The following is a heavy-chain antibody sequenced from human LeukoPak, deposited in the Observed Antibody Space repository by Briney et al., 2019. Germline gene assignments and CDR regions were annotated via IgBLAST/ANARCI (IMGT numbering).Heavy chain of an antibody. V-gene: IGHV1-18*04. CDR1: GYTFTSYG. J-gene: IGHJ6*04. D-gene: IGHD2-2*03. Sequence: ASVKVSCKASGYTFTSYGISWVRHAPGQGLEWMGWISAYNGNTNYAQKLQGRVTMTTDTSTSTAYMELRSLRSDDTAVYYCARVSMDIVVVPAAIGYYGMDVWGKGTTVTVSS. CDR2: ISAYNGNT. CDR3: ARVSMDIVVVPAAIGYYGMDV.